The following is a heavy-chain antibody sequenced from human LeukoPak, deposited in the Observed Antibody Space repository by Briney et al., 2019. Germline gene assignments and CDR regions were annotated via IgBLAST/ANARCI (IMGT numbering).Heavy chain of an antibody. CDR2: IKSKKDGGTA. CDR3: STLLPSMVGYYYYMDV. V-gene: IGHV3-15*01. J-gene: IGHJ6*03. D-gene: IGHD4/OR15-4a*01. Sequence: SGGSLRLSCAPSGFTFSNAWMSWVRQAPGKGLEWVGRIKSKKDGGTADYAAPVQDRFTISRDDSKNTLYLQMNSLKTEDTAVYHCSTLLPSMVGYYYYMDVWDKGTTVTVSS. CDR1: GFTFSNAW.